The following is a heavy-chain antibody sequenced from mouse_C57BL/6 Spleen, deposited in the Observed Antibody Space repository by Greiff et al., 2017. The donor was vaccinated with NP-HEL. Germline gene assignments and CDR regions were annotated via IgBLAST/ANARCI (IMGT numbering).Heavy chain of an antibody. D-gene: IGHD2-3*01. CDR3: ARDDGSIRVAY. CDR2: ISDGGSYT. V-gene: IGHV5-4*01. J-gene: IGHJ3*01. CDR1: GFTFSSYA. Sequence: DVHLVESGGGLVKPGGSLKLSCAASGFTFSSYAMSWVRQTPEKRLEWVATISDGGSYTYYPDNVKGRFTIARDNAKNNLYLQMSHLKSEDTAMYYCARDDGSIRVAYWGQGTLVTVSA.